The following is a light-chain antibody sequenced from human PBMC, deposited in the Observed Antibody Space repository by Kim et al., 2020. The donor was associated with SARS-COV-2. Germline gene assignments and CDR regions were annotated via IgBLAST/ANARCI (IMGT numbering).Light chain of an antibody. V-gene: IGKV1-9*01. Sequence: SVGDSIPITCRASQDITSYIVLFPQNPGKAPNLLIYDASTLQSGAPSRFCGSVSETDFTLTLRSLQPEDFATYFCQPRQGYPITFGQGTRLEIK. CDR2: DAS. CDR3: QPRQGYPIT. CDR1: QDITSY. J-gene: IGKJ5*01.